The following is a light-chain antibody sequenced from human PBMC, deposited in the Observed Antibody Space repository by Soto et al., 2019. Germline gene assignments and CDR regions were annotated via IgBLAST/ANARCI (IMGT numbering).Light chain of an antibody. CDR3: QQRSNWPPVIT. CDR2: DAS. Sequence: EIVLTQSPATLSLSPGERATLSCRASQSFSSYLAWYQQKPGQAPRLLIYDASKRATGIPARFSGRGSGTDFPLTISSLEPEEFAVYYCQQRSNWPPVITFGQGTRLEIK. CDR1: QSFSSY. V-gene: IGKV3-11*01. J-gene: IGKJ5*01.